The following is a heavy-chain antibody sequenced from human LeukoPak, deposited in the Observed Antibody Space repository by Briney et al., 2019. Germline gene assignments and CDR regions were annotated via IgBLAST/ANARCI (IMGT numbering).Heavy chain of an antibody. Sequence: SQTLSLTCAISGDSVSTNSAAWNWIRQSPSRGLEWLGMTYYRSKWYSDYAVSVKSRITITADTSKNHFSLRLNSVIAEDTAVYYCARGLGSGWFAYDYWGQGTLVTVSS. J-gene: IGHJ4*02. CDR3: ARGLGSGWFAYDY. CDR2: TYYRSKWYS. V-gene: IGHV6-1*01. D-gene: IGHD6-19*01. CDR1: GDSVSTNSAA.